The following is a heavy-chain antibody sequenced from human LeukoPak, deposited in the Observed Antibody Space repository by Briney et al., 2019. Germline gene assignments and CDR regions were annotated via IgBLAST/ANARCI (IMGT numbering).Heavy chain of an antibody. CDR3: AKAPHGGNFYFDY. CDR2: ITSGDST. J-gene: IGHJ4*02. D-gene: IGHD4-23*01. CDR1: GFTFSSYG. Sequence: GGSLRLSCAVSGFTFSSYGMNWVRQAPGKGLEWVSVITSGDSTYYADSVKGRFTISRDNSKNTLYLQMNSLRAEDTAVYYCAKAPHGGNFYFDYWGQGTLVTVSS. V-gene: IGHV3-23*01.